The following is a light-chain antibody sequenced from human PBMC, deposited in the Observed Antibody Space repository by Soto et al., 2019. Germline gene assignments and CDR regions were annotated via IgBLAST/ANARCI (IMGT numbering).Light chain of an antibody. CDR1: QSVTSRY. J-gene: IGKJ2*01. Sequence: EVALTQSPGPLSLSPGERATLSCKASQSVTSRYLAWYQQKPGQAPRLLIYGASSRATVIPYRFRGSRSGRDVTLTIYRRELEAQEVLCCPDYNNLPWYPLGQRPELEIK. CDR3: PDYNNLPWYP. V-gene: IGKV3-20*01. CDR2: GAS.